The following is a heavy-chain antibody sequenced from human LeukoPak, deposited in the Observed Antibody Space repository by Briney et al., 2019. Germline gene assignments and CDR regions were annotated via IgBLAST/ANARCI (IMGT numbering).Heavy chain of an antibody. D-gene: IGHD2-15*01. CDR1: GFTFSSYE. V-gene: IGHV3-48*03. J-gene: IGHJ6*03. CDR2: IRGFDSTM. Sequence: GGSLRLSCAASGFTFSSYEMNWVRQAPGKGREWVSYIRGFDSTMYYADSVKGRFTISRDNAKNSLYLQMNSLRAEDTAVYYCAKEEIVVVVAATRYYMDVWGKGTTVTISS. CDR3: AKEEIVVVVAATRYYMDV.